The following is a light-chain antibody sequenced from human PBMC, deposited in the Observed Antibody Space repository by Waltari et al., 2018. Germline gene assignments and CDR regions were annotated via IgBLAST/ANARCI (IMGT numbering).Light chain of an antibody. V-gene: IGKV4-1*01. CDR2: WAS. J-gene: IGKJ4*01. Sequence: IVMTQSPDSLGVSLGERATINCRSSQSLLSSSNSKNYLAWYQQKPGQPPRPVMYWASLRESGVPERFSGSGSATDFTLTISSLQAEDVAVYYCQQYYTSPLTFGGGTKVEIK. CDR3: QQYYTSPLT. CDR1: QSLLSSSNSKNY.